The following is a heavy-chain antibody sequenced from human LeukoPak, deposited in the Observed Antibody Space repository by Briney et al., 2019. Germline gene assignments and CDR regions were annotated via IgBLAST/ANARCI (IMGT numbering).Heavy chain of an antibody. CDR1: GGSISSSNW. V-gene: IGHV4-4*02. CDR3: ARGGRYCSGGSCYHVAFDI. CDR2: IYRSGST. J-gene: IGHJ3*02. Sequence: SETLSLTCAVSGGSISSSNWWSWVRQPPGKGLEWIGEIYRSGSTNYNPSLKSRVTISVDKSKNQFSLKLSSVTAADTAVYYCARGGRYCSGGSCYHVAFDIWGQGTMVTVSS. D-gene: IGHD2-15*01.